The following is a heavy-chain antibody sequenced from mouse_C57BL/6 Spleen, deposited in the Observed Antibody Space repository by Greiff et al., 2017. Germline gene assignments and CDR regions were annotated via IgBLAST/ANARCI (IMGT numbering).Heavy chain of an antibody. Sequence: VQLQQSGPELVKPGASVKISCKASGYAFSSSWMNWVKQRPGKGLEWIGRIYPGDGDTNYNGKFKGKATLTANKSSSTAYMQLSILTSEDSAFSFCTRWDPYAIDYWGQGTSVTVSS. CDR1: GYAFSSSW. V-gene: IGHV1-82*01. D-gene: IGHD4-1*01. J-gene: IGHJ4*01. CDR2: IYPGDGDT. CDR3: TRWDPYAIDY.